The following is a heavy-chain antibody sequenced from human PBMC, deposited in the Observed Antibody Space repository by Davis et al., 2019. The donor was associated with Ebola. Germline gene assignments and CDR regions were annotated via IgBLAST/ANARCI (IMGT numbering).Heavy chain of an antibody. Sequence: MPSETLSLTCTVSGGSISSYYWSWIRQPPGKGLEWIGYIYYSGSTNYNPSLKSRVTISVDTSKNQFSLKLSSVTAADTAVYYCARKGGWNYRHGMDVWGQGTTVTVSS. CDR2: IYYSGST. D-gene: IGHD1-7*01. V-gene: IGHV4-59*12. J-gene: IGHJ6*02. CDR3: ARKGGWNYRHGMDV. CDR1: GGSISSYY.